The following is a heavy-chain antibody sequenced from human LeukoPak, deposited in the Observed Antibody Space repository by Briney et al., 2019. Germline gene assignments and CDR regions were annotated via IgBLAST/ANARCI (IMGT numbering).Heavy chain of an antibody. CDR2: IRSTANGYAT. J-gene: IGHJ5*02. CDR1: GFTFSGSA. V-gene: IGHV3-73*01. D-gene: IGHD6-13*01. Sequence: GGSLRLSCAASGFTFSGSALHWVRQASGKGLEWVGRIRSTANGYATAYAASVKGRFTISRDDSKNTAYLQMNSLRAEDTAVYYCARAAAALSWFDPWGQGTLVTVSS. CDR3: ARAAAALSWFDP.